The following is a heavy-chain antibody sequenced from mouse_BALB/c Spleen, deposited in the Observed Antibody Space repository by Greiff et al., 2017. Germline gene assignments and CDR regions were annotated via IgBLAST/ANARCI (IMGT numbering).Heavy chain of an antibody. CDR1: GFTFSSYG. Sequence: DVKLVESGGGLVQPGGSLKLSCAASGFTFSSYGMSWVRQTPDKRLELVATINSNGGSTYYPDSVKGRFTISRDNAKNTLYLQMSSLKSEDTAMYYCARDMYFDVWGAGTTVTVSS. CDR2: INSNGGST. CDR3: ARDMYFDV. V-gene: IGHV5-6-3*01. J-gene: IGHJ1*01.